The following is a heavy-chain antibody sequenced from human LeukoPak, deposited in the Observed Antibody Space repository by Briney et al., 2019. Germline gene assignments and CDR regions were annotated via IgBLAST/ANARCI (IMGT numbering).Heavy chain of an antibody. J-gene: IGHJ4*02. Sequence: GGSLRLSCAASGFTFSSYGMHWVRQAPGKGLEWVAFISYDGSNKYYADSVKGRFTISRDNSKNTLYLQMNSLRAEDTAVYYCARRAGDYSHPYDYWGQGTLVTVSS. CDR2: ISYDGSNK. CDR1: GFTFSSYG. V-gene: IGHV3-33*05. CDR3: ARRAGDYSHPYDY. D-gene: IGHD3-22*01.